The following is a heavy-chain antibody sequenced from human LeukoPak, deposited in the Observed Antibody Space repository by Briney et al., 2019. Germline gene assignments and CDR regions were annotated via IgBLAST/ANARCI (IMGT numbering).Heavy chain of an antibody. CDR2: IYYSGST. V-gene: IGHV4-59*01. CDR3: ARTSEGGYSNGYFYYYYMDV. Sequence: SETLSLTCTVSGGSISSYYWSWIRQPPGKGLEWIGYIYYSGSTNYKSSLKSRVTISVDTSKNQFALKLSSVTAADTAVYYCARTSEGGYSNGYFYYYYMDVWGKGTTVTISS. J-gene: IGHJ6*03. D-gene: IGHD4-11*01. CDR1: GGSISSYY.